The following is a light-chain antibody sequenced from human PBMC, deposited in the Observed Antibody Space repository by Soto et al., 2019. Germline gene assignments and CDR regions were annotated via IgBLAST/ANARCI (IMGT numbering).Light chain of an antibody. Sequence: DLQMTQSPSSVSASVGDRVTITCRASQHISSWLAWYQQKPGKVPKLLIYGASTLQGGVPSRFSGSGSGTDFSLTISNLQPEDFATYYCQQAGSFPITFGPGTKVEIK. V-gene: IGKV1-12*01. J-gene: IGKJ3*01. CDR3: QQAGSFPIT. CDR1: QHISSW. CDR2: GAS.